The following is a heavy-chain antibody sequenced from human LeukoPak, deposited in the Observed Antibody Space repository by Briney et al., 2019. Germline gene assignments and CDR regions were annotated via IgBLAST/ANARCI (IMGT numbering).Heavy chain of an antibody. D-gene: IGHD2-21*02. V-gene: IGHV3-21*01. CDR2: ISSSSSYI. Sequence: PGRSLRLSCAASGFTFSSYSMNWVRQAPGKGLEWVSSISSSSSYIYYADSVKGRFTISRDNAKNSLYLQMNSLRAEDTAVYYCARDSVVVSATYVYGGQGTLVTVSS. J-gene: IGHJ4*02. CDR1: GFTFSSYS. CDR3: ARDSVVVSATYVY.